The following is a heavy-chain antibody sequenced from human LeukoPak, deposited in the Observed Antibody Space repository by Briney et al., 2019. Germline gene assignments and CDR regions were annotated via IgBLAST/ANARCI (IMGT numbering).Heavy chain of an antibody. CDR3: ARGSAHPGDY. CDR1: GGSISSYY. CDR2: IYYSGST. J-gene: IGHJ4*02. V-gene: IGHV4-59*01. Sequence: SETLSLTCTVSGGSISSYYWSWIRQPPGKGLEWIGYIYYSGSTNYNPSLKSRVTISVDTSKNQFSLKLSSVTAADTAVYYCARGSAHPGDYWGQGTLVTVSS. D-gene: IGHD3-10*01.